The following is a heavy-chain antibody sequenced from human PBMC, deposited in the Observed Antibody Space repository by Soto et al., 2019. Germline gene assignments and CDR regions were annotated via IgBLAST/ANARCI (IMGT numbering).Heavy chain of an antibody. CDR3: VRYCSTTKCPFDY. CDR1: GGSISSGGSY. J-gene: IGHJ4*02. CDR2: IYYSGNT. Sequence: SETLSLTCTVSGGSISSGGSYWGWIRQPPGKGLEWIGYIYYSGNTYFNPSLKSRVTLSVDTSKNQFSLNLSSVTAADTAVYYGVRYCSTTKCPFDYWGQGTLVTVSS. D-gene: IGHD2-2*01. V-gene: IGHV4-30-4*01.